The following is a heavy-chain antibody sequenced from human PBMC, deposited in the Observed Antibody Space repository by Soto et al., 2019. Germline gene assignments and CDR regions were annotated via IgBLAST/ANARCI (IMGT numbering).Heavy chain of an antibody. J-gene: IGHJ6*02. Sequence: SVKVSCKASGGTFSSYTISWVRQAPGQGLEWMGRIIPIFGIANYAQKFQGRVTITADESTSTAYMELSSLRSEDTAVYYCARDHYYDSSGYYYSRYGMDVWGQGTTVTVSS. D-gene: IGHD3-22*01. CDR3: ARDHYYDSSGYYYSRYGMDV. CDR2: IIPIFGIA. CDR1: GGTFSSYT. V-gene: IGHV1-69*13.